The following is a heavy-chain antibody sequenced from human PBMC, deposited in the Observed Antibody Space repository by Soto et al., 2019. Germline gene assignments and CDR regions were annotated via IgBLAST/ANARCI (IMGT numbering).Heavy chain of an antibody. D-gene: IGHD2-2*01. J-gene: IGHJ6*04. Sequence: QVQLVQSGAEVTKPRSSVKVSCKASLGTFSSYAISSVLQSPGQVLEWMGGIIPNFGTANHAQKFNGRVTITADESTSTAYMELISLRSEDTAVYYCARVEEGPAAMLKGFYTRDVWGEGTTVTVSS. V-gene: IGHV1-69*01. CDR1: LGTFSSYA. CDR2: IIPNFGTA. CDR3: ARVEEGPAAMLKGFYTRDV.